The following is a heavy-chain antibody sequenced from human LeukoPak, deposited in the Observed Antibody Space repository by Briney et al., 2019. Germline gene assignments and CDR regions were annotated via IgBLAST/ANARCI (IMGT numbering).Heavy chain of an antibody. J-gene: IGHJ4*02. V-gene: IGHV3-23*01. CDR3: AKDLYGDYVGDY. CDR2: ISGSGGST. D-gene: IGHD4-17*01. Sequence: PGGSLRLSCAASGFTFSIYAMSWVRQAPGKGLEWVSVISGSGGSTYYADSVKGRFTISRDNSKNTLYLQMNSLRAEDTAVYYCAKDLYGDYVGDYWGQGTLVTVSS. CDR1: GFTFSIYA.